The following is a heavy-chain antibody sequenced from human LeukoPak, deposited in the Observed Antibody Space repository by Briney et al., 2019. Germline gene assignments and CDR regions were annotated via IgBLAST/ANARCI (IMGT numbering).Heavy chain of an antibody. V-gene: IGHV4-59*01. CDR3: ARVSPYCGGDCYDY. J-gene: IGHJ4*02. CDR1: GGSISSYY. CDR2: IYYSGST. D-gene: IGHD2-21*01. Sequence: SETLSLTCTVSGGSISSYYWSWLRQPPGKGLEWFGYIYYSGSTNYNPSLKSRVTISVDTSKNQFSLKLSSVTAADTAVYYCARVSPYCGGDCYDYWGQGTLVTVSS.